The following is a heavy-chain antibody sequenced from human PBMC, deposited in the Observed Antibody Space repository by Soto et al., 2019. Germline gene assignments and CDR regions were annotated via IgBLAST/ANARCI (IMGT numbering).Heavy chain of an antibody. D-gene: IGHD2-15*01. CDR3: AHRISSPRWSRSDYYGMDV. J-gene: IGHJ6*02. Sequence: GGSLRLSCAASGFTFSSSAMSWVRQAPGKGLEWVSFISASGLTTYFADSVKGRFAISRDNSRDTLYLQINSLRAEDTGVYYCAHRISSPRWSRSDYYGMDVWGQGTTVTVSS. CDR1: GFTFSSSA. CDR2: ISASGLTT. V-gene: IGHV3-23*01.